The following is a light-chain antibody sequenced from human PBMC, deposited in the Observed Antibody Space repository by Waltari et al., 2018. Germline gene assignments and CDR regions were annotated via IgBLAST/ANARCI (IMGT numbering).Light chain of an antibody. J-gene: IGLJ2*01. CDR3: CSYARSSTVV. Sequence: QSALTQPASVSGSPGQSITISCTGTSSDVGSYNLVSWYQQHPGKAPKRMIYEVSKRPSGVSNRFSCSKSGNTASLTISGLQAEDEADYYCCSYARSSTVVFGGGTKLTVL. CDR2: EVS. CDR1: SSDVGSYNL. V-gene: IGLV2-23*02.